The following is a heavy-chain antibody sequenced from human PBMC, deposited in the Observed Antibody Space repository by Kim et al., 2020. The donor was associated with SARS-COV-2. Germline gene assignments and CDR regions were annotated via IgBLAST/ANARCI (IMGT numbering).Heavy chain of an antibody. CDR1: GGTFSSYA. CDR2: IIPILGIA. D-gene: IGHD6-6*01. Sequence: SVKVSCKASGGTFSSYAISWVRQAPGQGLEWMGRIIPILGIANYAQKFQGRVTITADKSTSTAYMELSSLRSEDTAVYYCAREDSSSPYYYYYYGMDVWGQGTTVTVSS. J-gene: IGHJ6*02. CDR3: AREDSSSPYYYYYYGMDV. V-gene: IGHV1-69*04.